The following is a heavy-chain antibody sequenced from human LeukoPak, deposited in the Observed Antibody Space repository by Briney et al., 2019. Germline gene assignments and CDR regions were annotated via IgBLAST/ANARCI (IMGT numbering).Heavy chain of an antibody. V-gene: IGHV3-74*01. CDR3: AKDTGVPYYYDSSGYFMVSGFDY. CDR2: INSDGSST. D-gene: IGHD3-22*01. J-gene: IGHJ4*02. CDR1: GFTFSSYW. Sequence: GGSLRLSCAASGFTFSSYWMHWARQAPGKGLVWVSRINSDGSSTSYADSVKGRFTISRDNAKNSLYLQMNSLRAEDTALYYCAKDTGVPYYYDSSGYFMVSGFDYWGQGTLVTVSS.